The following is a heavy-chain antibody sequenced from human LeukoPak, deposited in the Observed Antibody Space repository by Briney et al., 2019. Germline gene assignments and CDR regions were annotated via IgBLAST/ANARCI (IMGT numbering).Heavy chain of an antibody. CDR2: IRYDGSNK. J-gene: IGHJ4*02. Sequence: GGSLRLSCAASGFTFSSYGMHWVRQAPGKGLELVAFIRYDGSNKYYADSVKGRFTISRDNSKNTLYLQMNSLRAEDTAVYYCWVSGYDSFDYWGQGTLVTVSS. D-gene: IGHD5-12*01. CDR3: WVSGYDSFDY. V-gene: IGHV3-30*02. CDR1: GFTFSSYG.